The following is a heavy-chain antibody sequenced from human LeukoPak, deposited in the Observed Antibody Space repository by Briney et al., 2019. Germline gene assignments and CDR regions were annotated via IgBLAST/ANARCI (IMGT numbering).Heavy chain of an antibody. J-gene: IGHJ4*02. CDR1: GYTLTELS. CDR3: ATDPSRYSGSGSPLDY. Sequence: ASVKLTCKFSGYTLTELSMHWGRQAPGQGQGRMGGFDPEDGETIYAQKYQGRVNMAEDTSTDTAYMELSSLRSEVTAVYYCATDPSRYSGSGSPLDYWGQGTLVTVSS. D-gene: IGHD3-10*01. CDR2: FDPEDGET. V-gene: IGHV1-24*01.